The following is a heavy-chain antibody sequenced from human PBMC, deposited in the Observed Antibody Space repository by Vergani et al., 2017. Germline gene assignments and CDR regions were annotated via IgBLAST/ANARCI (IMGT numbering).Heavy chain of an antibody. V-gene: IGHV1-69*08. D-gene: IGHD6-6*01. J-gene: IGHJ6*03. CDR1: GATFRSNT. CDR3: ARDFRIAARPVGYYYYMDV. CDR2: IIPVLGKT. Sequence: QVQLVQSGAEVKKPGSSVKVSCKASGATFRSNTISWVRQVPGQGLEWMGRIIPVLGKTKYAQDFQGRLTITADTSTSTAYMELTSLRSQDTAVYYCARDFRIAARPVGYYYYMDVWGKGTTVTVSS.